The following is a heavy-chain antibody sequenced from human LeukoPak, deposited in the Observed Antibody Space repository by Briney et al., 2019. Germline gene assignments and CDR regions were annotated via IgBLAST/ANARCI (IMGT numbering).Heavy chain of an antibody. D-gene: IGHD1-26*01. CDR2: IYYSGST. J-gene: IGHJ3*02. CDR3: AGEEGGQSAFDI. V-gene: IGHV4-59*01. CDR1: GGSISDYY. Sequence: PSQTLSLTCTVSGGSISDYYWSWIRQPPGKGLEWIGYIYYSGSTNYNPSLKSRVTISVDTSKNQFSLKLNSVTAADTAVYYCAGEEGGQSAFDIWGQGTMVTVSS.